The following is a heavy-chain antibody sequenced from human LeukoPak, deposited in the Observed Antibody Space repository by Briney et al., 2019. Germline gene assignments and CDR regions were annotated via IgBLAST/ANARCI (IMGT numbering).Heavy chain of an antibody. CDR2: IYHTGRT. V-gene: IGHV4-39*01. D-gene: IGHD2-2*02. Sequence: SETLSLTCTVSGGSISSRLYYWGWIRQPPAKGLEWIGSIYHTGRTHYNPSLKSRITLSVDTSKNHFSLKLTSVTAADTAVYYCARQADYDLFQPLLYIYWGQGSLVTVSS. CDR1: GGSISSRLYY. CDR3: ARQADYDLFQPLLYIY. J-gene: IGHJ4*02.